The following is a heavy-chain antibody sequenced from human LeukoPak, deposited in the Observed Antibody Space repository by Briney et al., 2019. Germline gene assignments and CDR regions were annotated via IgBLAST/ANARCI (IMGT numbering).Heavy chain of an antibody. CDR3: ARDIPAPGICFDY. J-gene: IGHJ4*02. V-gene: IGHV3-7*01. D-gene: IGHD6-13*01. CDR2: INQDGSEK. CDR1: GFTFSSFW. Sequence: GGSLRLSCAVSGFTFSSFWMNWVRQAPGKGLEWVANINQDGSEKYYVDSVKGRFTISRDNAKNSLYLQMNSLRAEDTAEYYCARDIPAPGICFDYWGQGTLVTVSS.